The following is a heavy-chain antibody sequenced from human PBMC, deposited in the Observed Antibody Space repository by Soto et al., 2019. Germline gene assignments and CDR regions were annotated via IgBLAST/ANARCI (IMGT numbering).Heavy chain of an antibody. D-gene: IGHD6-13*01. Sequence: QVQLQESGPGLVKPSETLSLTCTVSVSGGSVSTGVHYWSWIRQPPGKGLEWIGYIYYSGSTNYNTPLKSRVTIQVVTSKNLFTLKLTSVTAADTAVYYCARGYYTSWYWFDRWGRGTLVTVSS. CDR2: IYYSGST. V-gene: IGHV4-61*08. J-gene: IGHJ2*01. CDR1: GGSVSTGVHY. CDR3: ARGYYTSWYWFDR.